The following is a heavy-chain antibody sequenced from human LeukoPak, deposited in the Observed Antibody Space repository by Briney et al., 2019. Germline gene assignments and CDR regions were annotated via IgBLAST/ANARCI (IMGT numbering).Heavy chain of an antibody. CDR3: ARHGKTWFGEYPRPYKWFDL. CDR1: GGSISSYY. D-gene: IGHD3-10*01. CDR2: VYYTGST. V-gene: IGHV4-59*08. Sequence: SETLSLTCTVSGGSISSYYWSWIRQPPGKGLEWIGYVYYTGSTSYSPSLKTRLTISLDTSQNQLSLELTSVTAADTAVYYCARHGKTWFGEYPRPYKWFDLWGQGTLVTVSS. J-gene: IGHJ5*02.